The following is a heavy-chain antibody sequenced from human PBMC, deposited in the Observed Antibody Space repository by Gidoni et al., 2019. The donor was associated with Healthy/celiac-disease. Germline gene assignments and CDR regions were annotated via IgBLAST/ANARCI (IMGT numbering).Heavy chain of an antibody. V-gene: IGHV1-69*01. CDR1: GGTFSSYA. Sequence: QVQLVQSGAEVKKPGSSVKVSCKASGGTFSSYAISWVRQAPGQGLEWMGGIIPIFGTANYAQKFQGRVTITADESTSTAYMELSSLRSEDTAVYYCARALGYCSGGSCFPYYFDYWGQGTLVTVSS. J-gene: IGHJ4*02. CDR2: IIPIFGTA. D-gene: IGHD2-15*01. CDR3: ARALGYCSGGSCFPYYFDY.